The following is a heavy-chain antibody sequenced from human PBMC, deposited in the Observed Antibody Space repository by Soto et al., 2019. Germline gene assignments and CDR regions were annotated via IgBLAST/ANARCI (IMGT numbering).Heavy chain of an antibody. CDR3: ASGPNWGNHRHFDY. J-gene: IGHJ4*02. Sequence: APVKVSRKASGYTLTNYGISWVGQALGQGLEWMGWISAYNGNTNYAQKLQGRVTMTTDTSTSTAYMELRSLRSDDTAVYYCASGPNWGNHRHFDYWGQGTLVTVSS. CDR2: ISAYNGNT. D-gene: IGHD7-27*01. V-gene: IGHV1-18*04. CDR1: GYTLTNYG.